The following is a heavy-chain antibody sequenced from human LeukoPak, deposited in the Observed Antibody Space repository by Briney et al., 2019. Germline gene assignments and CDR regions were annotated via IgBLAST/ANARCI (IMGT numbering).Heavy chain of an antibody. CDR1: GYSISSGYY. V-gene: IGHV4-38-2*02. J-gene: IGHJ5*02. CDR3: ARGYGGHWPPPPEYNWFDP. CDR2: IYHSGST. Sequence: SETLSLTCTVSGYSISSGYYWGWIRQPPGKGLEWIGSIYHSGSTYYNPSLKSRVTISVDTSKNQFSLKLSSVTAADTAVYYCARGYGGHWPPPPEYNWFDPWGQGTLVTVSS. D-gene: IGHD4-23*01.